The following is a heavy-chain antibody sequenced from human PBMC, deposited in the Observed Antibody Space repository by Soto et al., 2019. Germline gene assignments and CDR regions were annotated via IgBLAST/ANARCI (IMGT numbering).Heavy chain of an antibody. CDR2: ISYDGSNK. CDR1: GFTFSSYG. CDR3: AKGPIYYDFWSGQFDY. D-gene: IGHD3-3*01. V-gene: IGHV3-30*18. J-gene: IGHJ4*02. Sequence: PGGSLRLSCAASGFTFSSYGMHWVRQAPGKGLEWVAVISYDGSNKYYADSVKGRFTISRDNSKNTLYLQMNSLRAEDTAVYYCAKGPIYYDFWSGQFDYWGQGTLVTV.